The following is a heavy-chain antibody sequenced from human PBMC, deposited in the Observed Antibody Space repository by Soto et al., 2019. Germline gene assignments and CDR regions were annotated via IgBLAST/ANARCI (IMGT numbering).Heavy chain of an antibody. CDR1: GGSISSGGYY. CDR3: ARSSDYGDYHY. D-gene: IGHD4-17*01. J-gene: IGHJ4*02. Sequence: PSETLSLTCTVSGGSISSGGYYWSWIRQHPGKGLEWIGYIYYSGSTYYNPSLKSRVTISVDTSKNQFSLKLSSVTAADTAVYYCARSSDYGDYHYWGQGTLVTVSS. V-gene: IGHV4-31*03. CDR2: IYYSGST.